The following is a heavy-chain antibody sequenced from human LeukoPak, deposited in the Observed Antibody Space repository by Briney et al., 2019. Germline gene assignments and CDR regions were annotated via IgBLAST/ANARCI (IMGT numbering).Heavy chain of an antibody. CDR1: GFTFSSYA. V-gene: IGHV3-7*01. Sequence: SGGSLRLSCAASGFTFSSYAMSWVRQAPGKGLEWVANIKQDGSEKYYVDSVKGRFTISRDNAKNSLYLQMNSLRAEDTAVYYCARDVREDYYDSSGYERYFDYWGQGTLVTVSS. D-gene: IGHD3-22*01. CDR2: IKQDGSEK. J-gene: IGHJ4*02. CDR3: ARDVREDYYDSSGYERYFDY.